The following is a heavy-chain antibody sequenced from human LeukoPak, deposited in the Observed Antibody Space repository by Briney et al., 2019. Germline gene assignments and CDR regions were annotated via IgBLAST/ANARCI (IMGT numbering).Heavy chain of an antibody. Sequence: SVKVSCKASGGTFSSYAISWVRQAPGQGLEWMGGIIPIFGTANYAQKFQGRVTITADESTRTAYMELSSLRSEDTAVYYCASTLRWTYYYYYYMDVWGKGTTVTVSS. D-gene: IGHD3/OR15-3a*01. CDR3: ASTLRWTYYYYYYMDV. CDR1: GGTFSSYA. CDR2: IIPIFGTA. V-gene: IGHV1-69*13. J-gene: IGHJ6*03.